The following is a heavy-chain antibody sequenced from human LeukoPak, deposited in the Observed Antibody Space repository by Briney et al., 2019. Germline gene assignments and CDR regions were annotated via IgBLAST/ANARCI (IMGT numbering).Heavy chain of an antibody. CDR3: AKDCGWLHFCS. D-gene: IGHD5-24*01. J-gene: IGHJ1*01. CDR2: MSPGADIT. Sequence: TGGSLTLSCAASGFTFSIHGMNWVRQAPGKGLEWVSGMSPGADITYFAESVKGRFTIPRDNSTNALYLQINPLRAEDTAIYYCAKDCGWLHFCSWGQGTLVTVSS. V-gene: IGHV3-23*01. CDR1: GFTFSIHG.